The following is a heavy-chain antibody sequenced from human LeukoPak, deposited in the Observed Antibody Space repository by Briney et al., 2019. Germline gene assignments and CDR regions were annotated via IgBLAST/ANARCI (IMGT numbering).Heavy chain of an antibody. V-gene: IGHV3-7*03. J-gene: IGHJ4*02. CDR2: IKEDGTET. CDR1: GFTFSSYA. CDR3: AKEGRSLQTY. Sequence: GGSLRLSCAASGFTFSSYAMSWVRQAPGKGLEWVANIKEDGTETYYVDSVKGRFTISRDNAKNSLYLQMNSLRVEDTAVYYCAKEGRSLQTYWGQGTLATVSS. D-gene: IGHD5-24*01.